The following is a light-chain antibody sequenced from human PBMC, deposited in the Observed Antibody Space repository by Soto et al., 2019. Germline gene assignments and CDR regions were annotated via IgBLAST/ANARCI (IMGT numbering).Light chain of an antibody. CDR1: QSVSSSY. Sequence: EIVLTQSPGTLSLSPGERATLSCRASQSVSSSYLAWYQQKPGQAPRLLIYGASSRATGIQDRFSGSGSGTDFTLTIRRLEPEDFAVYYCKQYDSSPWTFGQGTKVDIK. V-gene: IGKV3-20*01. CDR3: KQYDSSPWT. J-gene: IGKJ1*01. CDR2: GAS.